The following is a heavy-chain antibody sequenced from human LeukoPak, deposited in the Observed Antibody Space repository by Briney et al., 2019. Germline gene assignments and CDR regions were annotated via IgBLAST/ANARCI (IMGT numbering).Heavy chain of an antibody. CDR2: INHSGST. V-gene: IGHV4-34*01. CDR1: GGSFSGYY. Sequence: SETLSLTCAVYGGSFSGYYWSWIRQPPGKGLEWIWEINHSGSTNYNPSLKSRVTISVDTSKNQFSLKLSSVTAADTAVYYCARGYSSSWLRIDYWGQGTLVTVSS. CDR3: ARGYSSSWLRIDY. D-gene: IGHD6-13*01. J-gene: IGHJ4*02.